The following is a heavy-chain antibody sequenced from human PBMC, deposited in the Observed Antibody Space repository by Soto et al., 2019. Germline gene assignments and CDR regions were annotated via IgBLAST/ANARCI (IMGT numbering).Heavy chain of an antibody. V-gene: IGHV4-59*08. Sequence: ASETLSLTCTVSGGSISSYYWSWIRQPPGKGLEWIGYIYFRGSTNYNPSLKSRVTISVDTPKNQFSLKLSSVTAADTAVYYCASHMVRGVPFGYWGQGTLVTVPQ. D-gene: IGHD3-10*01. CDR2: IYFRGST. J-gene: IGHJ4*02. CDR3: ASHMVRGVPFGY. CDR1: GGSISSYY.